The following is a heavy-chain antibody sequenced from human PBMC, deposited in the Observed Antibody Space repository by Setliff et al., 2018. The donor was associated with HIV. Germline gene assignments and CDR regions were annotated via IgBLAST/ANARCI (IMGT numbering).Heavy chain of an antibody. CDR2: ISSSSSTI. D-gene: IGHD3-22*01. Sequence: AGGSLRLSCAASGFTFSSYSMNWVRQAPGKGLEWVSYISSSSSTIYYADSVKGRFTISRDNAKNSLYLQMNSLRAEDTAVYYCARGSMIVVASRYWGQGTLVTSP. V-gene: IGHV3-48*01. CDR1: GFTFSSYS. J-gene: IGHJ4*02. CDR3: ARGSMIVVASRY.